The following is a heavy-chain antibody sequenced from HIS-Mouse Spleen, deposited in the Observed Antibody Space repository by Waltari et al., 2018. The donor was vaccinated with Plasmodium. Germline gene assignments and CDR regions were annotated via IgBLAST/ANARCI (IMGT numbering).Heavy chain of an antibody. CDR1: GFTFSNAW. V-gene: IGHV3-7*01. J-gene: IGHJ2*01. CDR2: IKQDGSEK. D-gene: IGHD6-13*01. Sequence: EVQLVASGGGLVKPGGSLSLSCAAYGFTFSNAWMSWVRQAPGKGLEWVANIKQDGSEKYYVDSVKGRFTISRDNAKNSLYLQMNSLRAEDTAVYYCASSWYWYFDLWGRGTLVTVSS. CDR3: ASSWYWYFDL.